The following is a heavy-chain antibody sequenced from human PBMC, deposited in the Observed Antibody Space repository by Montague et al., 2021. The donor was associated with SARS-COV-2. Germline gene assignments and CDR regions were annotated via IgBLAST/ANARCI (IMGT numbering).Heavy chain of an antibody. CDR3: VRCSGTCTLQDFYGMDV. V-gene: IGHV3-30*04. Sequence: SLSLSCAASGFTFSRYAMHWVRQAPGKGPEWEAVMSDHGDVTWYADSAKGRFTISRDNSKNTLYLQMNSLRAEDTAVYYCVRCSGTCTLQDFYGMDVWGQGTTVTVSS. D-gene: IGHD2-2*01. CDR2: MSDHGDVT. J-gene: IGHJ6*02. CDR1: GFTFSRYA.